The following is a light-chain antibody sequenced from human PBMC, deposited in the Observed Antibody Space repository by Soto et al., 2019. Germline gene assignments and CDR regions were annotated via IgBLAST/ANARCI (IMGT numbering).Light chain of an antibody. CDR2: RAS. V-gene: IGKV3-20*01. J-gene: IGKJ1*01. CDR1: QNIYYN. CDR3: QQYGQT. Sequence: RQSPGTVSVSXXXXXXLSCRASQNIYYNVAWYQHRPGQAPRLLIYRASTRAPGIPDRFSGSGSGTDFTLTIRRLEPEDFAVYYCQQYGQTFGHGTKVDI.